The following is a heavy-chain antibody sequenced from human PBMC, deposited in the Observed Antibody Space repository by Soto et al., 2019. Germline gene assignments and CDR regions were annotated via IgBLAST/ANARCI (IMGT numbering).Heavy chain of an antibody. CDR2: IIPIFGTA. CDR1: GGTFSSYA. CDR3: ARDDSSGGYFDY. Sequence: SVKVSCKASGGTFSSYAISWVRQAPGQVLEWMGVIIPIFGTANYAQKFQGRVTMTADESTSTAYMELSSLRSEDTAVYYCARDDSSGGYFDYGGQGTLVTVSS. J-gene: IGHJ4*02. D-gene: IGHD3-22*01. V-gene: IGHV1-69*13.